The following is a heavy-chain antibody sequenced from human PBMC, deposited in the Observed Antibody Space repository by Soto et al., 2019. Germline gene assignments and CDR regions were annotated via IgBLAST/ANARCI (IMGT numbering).Heavy chain of an antibody. CDR3: ARAGSSGWTGTFDI. CDR2: IIPILGIA. Sequence: QVQLVQSGAEVKKPGSSVKVSCKASGGTFSSYTISWVRQAPGQGLEWMGRIIPILGIANYAQKFQGRVTITADKSTSTAYMELSRLRSEDTAVYYCARAGSSGWTGTFDIWGQGTMVTVSS. V-gene: IGHV1-69*02. D-gene: IGHD6-19*01. CDR1: GGTFSSYT. J-gene: IGHJ3*02.